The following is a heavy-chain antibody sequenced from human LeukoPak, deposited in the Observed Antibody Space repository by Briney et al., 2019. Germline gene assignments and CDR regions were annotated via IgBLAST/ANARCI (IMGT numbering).Heavy chain of an antibody. CDR2: IYYSGST. V-gene: IGHV4-59*08. J-gene: IGHJ4*02. CDR1: GGSISSYY. CDR3: ARQYSSGSKLGYDY. Sequence: SETLSLTCTVSGGSISSYYWSGIRQPPAKGLEWVGYIYYSGSTNYNPSPKSRVTISVDTSKNQFSLKLRSVTAAHTAVYYCARQYSSGSKLGYDYWGQGTLVTVSS. D-gene: IGHD6-19*01.